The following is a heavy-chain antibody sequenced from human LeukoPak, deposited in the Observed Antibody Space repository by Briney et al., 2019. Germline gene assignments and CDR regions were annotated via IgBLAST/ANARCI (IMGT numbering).Heavy chain of an antibody. J-gene: IGHJ4*02. CDR2: INHSGSA. V-gene: IGHV4-61*09. CDR1: GGSISSGSYY. Sequence: SQTLSLTCTVSGGSISSGSYYWSWIRQPAGKGLEWIGEINHSGSANYNPSLKSRVTISVDTSKNQFSLKLTSVTAADTAVYYCARVAGFRLAVAGTWRSRYFDYWGQGTLVTVSS. D-gene: IGHD6-19*01. CDR3: ARVAGFRLAVAGTWRSRYFDY.